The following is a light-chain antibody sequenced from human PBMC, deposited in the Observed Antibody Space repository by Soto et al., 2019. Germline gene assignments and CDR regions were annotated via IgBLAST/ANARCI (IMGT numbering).Light chain of an antibody. V-gene: IGKV3-11*01. CDR3: VQRRNWPLLT. CDR2: DSY. J-gene: IGKJ4*01. Sequence: EVILTQSPATLSLSPGERATLSCRASENVDIYLAWYQQKPGQAPRLLIYDSYNRATGIPPRFSGSGSGTDFTLTISSLEPEDFALHYCVQRRNWPLLTFGGGTKVEIK. CDR1: ENVDIY.